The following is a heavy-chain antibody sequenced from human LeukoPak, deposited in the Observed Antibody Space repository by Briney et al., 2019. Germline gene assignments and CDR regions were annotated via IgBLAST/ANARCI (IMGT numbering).Heavy chain of an antibody. D-gene: IGHD3-22*01. CDR1: GFTFSSYA. Sequence: PGGSLRLSCAASGFTFSSYAMHWVRQAPGKGLEWVAVIPYDGSNKYYADSVKGRFTISRDNSKNTLYLQMNSLRAADTAVYYCAKDGTYYYDSSGYWGYFDYWGQGTLVTVSS. CDR3: AKDGTYYYDSSGYWGYFDY. V-gene: IGHV3-30*04. CDR2: IPYDGSNK. J-gene: IGHJ4*02.